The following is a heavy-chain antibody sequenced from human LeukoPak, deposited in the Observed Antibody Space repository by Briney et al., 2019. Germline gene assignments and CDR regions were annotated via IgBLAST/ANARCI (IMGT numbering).Heavy chain of an antibody. J-gene: IGHJ4*02. CDR1: GFTLSAEY. Sequence: GGSLRHSCSASGFTLSAEYMTWVRQAPGKGLEWVSVVYSGGSTYYADSVKGRFTIPRDSSKNTLYLQMNSLSAEHTAAYYCTLVEPSSSWAQGPLVTVSS. D-gene: IGHD6-13*01. CDR2: VYSGGST. V-gene: IGHV3-66*01. CDR3: TLVEPSSS.